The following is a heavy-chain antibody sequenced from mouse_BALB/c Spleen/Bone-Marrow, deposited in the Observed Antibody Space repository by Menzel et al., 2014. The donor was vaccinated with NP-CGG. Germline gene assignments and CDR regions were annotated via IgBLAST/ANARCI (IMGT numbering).Heavy chain of an antibody. D-gene: IGHD1-1*01. V-gene: IGHV1-5*01. CDR2: IYPGNSGT. J-gene: IGHJ4*01. CDR3: TRSYERYYAMDY. CDR1: GYTFTSYW. Sequence: VQLQQSGTVLARPGASVKMSCKASGYTFTSYWMHWVKQRPGQGLEWIGAIYPGNSGTSYNQKFKGKAKLTAVTSTSTAYMELSSLTNEDSAVYYCTRSYERYYAMDYWGQGTSVTVSS.